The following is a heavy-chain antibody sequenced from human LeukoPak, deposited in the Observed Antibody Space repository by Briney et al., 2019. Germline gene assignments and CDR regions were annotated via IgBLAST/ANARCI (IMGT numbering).Heavy chain of an antibody. CDR1: GGSFSSYV. Sequence: SVKVPCKASGGSFSSYVITWVRQAPGQGLEWMGRIIPVLGVSNFAQKFQGRVTITADESTNTAHMELRRLESGDTAVYYCARDVYSIAAAGTFDYWGQGTLVTVSS. CDR3: ARDVYSIAAAGTFDY. CDR2: IIPVLGVS. J-gene: IGHJ4*02. V-gene: IGHV1-69*04. D-gene: IGHD6-13*01.